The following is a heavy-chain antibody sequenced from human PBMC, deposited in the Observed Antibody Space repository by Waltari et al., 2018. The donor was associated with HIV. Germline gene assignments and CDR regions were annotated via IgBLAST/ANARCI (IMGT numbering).Heavy chain of an antibody. Sequence: QVQLQESGPGLVKPSETLSLTCTVSGGSISSYYWSWIRQPPGKGLESIGYIYYSGSTNYNPSLKSRVTISVDTSKNQFSLKLSSVTAADTAVYYCARGITIFGVVPKGYYFDYWGQGTLVTVSS. CDR2: IYYSGST. CDR1: GGSISSYY. J-gene: IGHJ4*02. V-gene: IGHV4-59*01. CDR3: ARGITIFGVVPKGYYFDY. D-gene: IGHD3-3*01.